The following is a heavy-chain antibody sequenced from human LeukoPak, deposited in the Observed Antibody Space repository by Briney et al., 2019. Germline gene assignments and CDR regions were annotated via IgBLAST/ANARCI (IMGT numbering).Heavy chain of an antibody. CDR1: GGSISSGGYY. D-gene: IGHD6-25*01. J-gene: IGHJ5*02. Sequence: PSQTLSLTCTVSGGSISSGGYYWSWIRQHPGKGLEWIGYIYYSGSTYYNPSLKSRVTISADMSKNQFSLKLSSVTPADTAVYYCVRDPAAGWLDPWGQGILVTVSS. CDR3: VRDPAAGWLDP. CDR2: IYYSGST. V-gene: IGHV4-31*03.